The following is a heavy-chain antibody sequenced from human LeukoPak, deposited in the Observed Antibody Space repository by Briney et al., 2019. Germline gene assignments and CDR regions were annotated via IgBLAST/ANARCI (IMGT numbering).Heavy chain of an antibody. D-gene: IGHD2-2*01. J-gene: IGHJ4*02. CDR3: AHRGYFDY. CDR2: ISYDGSNK. V-gene: IGHV3-30*03. Sequence: PGGSLRLSCAASGFTFSSYGMHWVRQAPGKGLEWVAVISYDGSNKYYADSVKGRFTISRDNSKNTLYLQMNSLRAEDTAVYYCAHRGYFDYWGQGTLVTVSS. CDR1: GFTFSSYG.